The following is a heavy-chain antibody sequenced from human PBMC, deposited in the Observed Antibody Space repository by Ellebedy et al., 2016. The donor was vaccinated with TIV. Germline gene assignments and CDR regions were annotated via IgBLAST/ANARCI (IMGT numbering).Heavy chain of an antibody. V-gene: IGHV4-4*07. D-gene: IGHD6-19*01. Sequence: MPSETLSLTCTVSGGSISSYYWSWIRQPAGKGLEWLGRIYTSGSTNYNPSLQSRVTMSVDTSKNQFSLKLSSVTAADTAVYYCAGGYSSGWTDYWGQGTLVTVSS. CDR3: AGGYSSGWTDY. CDR2: IYTSGST. J-gene: IGHJ4*02. CDR1: GGSISSYY.